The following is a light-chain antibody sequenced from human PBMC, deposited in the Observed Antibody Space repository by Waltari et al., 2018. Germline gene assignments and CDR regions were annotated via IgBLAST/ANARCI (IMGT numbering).Light chain of an antibody. V-gene: IGKV1-12*01. Sequence: DIQMTQSPSSVSASVGDRVTITCRASQDISNWLAWYQQKPGKLPKLLIYAASSLQSGVPSRFSGSGSVTDFTLTISSLQSEDFATYYGQQAKSVPLTFGPGTKVDIK. J-gene: IGKJ3*01. CDR3: QQAKSVPLT. CDR1: QDISNW. CDR2: AAS.